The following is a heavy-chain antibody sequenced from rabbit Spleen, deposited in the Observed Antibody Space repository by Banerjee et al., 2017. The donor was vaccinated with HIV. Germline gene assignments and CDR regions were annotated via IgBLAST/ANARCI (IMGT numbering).Heavy chain of an antibody. Sequence: QSLEESGGDLVKPGASLTLTCTASGFSFSSSYWMCWVRQAPGKGLEWIACIGTNSGSTFYASWAKGRFTISKPSSTTVTLQMTSLTAADTATYFCARDSGSSFSSYGMDLWGPGTLVTVS. V-gene: IGHV1S40*01. CDR2: IGTNSGST. CDR3: ARDSGSSFSSYGMDL. CDR1: GFSFSSSYW. D-gene: IGHD8-1*01. J-gene: IGHJ6*01.